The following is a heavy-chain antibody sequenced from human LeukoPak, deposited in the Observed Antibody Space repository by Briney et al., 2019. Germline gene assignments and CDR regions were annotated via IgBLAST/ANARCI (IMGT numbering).Heavy chain of an antibody. CDR3: ARRADCGGDCTLDY. Sequence: ASVKVSCKASGGTFSSYAISWVRQAPGQGLEWMGGIIPIFGTANYAQKFQGRVTITADESTSTAYMELSSLRSEDTAVYYCARRADCGGDCTLDYWGQGTLVTVSS. J-gene: IGHJ4*01. CDR2: IIPIFGTA. CDR1: GGTFSSYA. V-gene: IGHV1-69*13. D-gene: IGHD2-21*01.